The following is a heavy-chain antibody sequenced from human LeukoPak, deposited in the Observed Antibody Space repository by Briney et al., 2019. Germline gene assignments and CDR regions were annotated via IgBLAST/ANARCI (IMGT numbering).Heavy chain of an antibody. CDR3: ARQGDDSGSFLSTFDF. CDR1: GFTFSAYY. D-gene: IGHD1-26*01. J-gene: IGHJ3*01. Sequence: PGGSLRLSCAASGFTFSAYYMSWIRQAPGKGLERVSYISTSSSRTNYADSVKGRFIISRDNAKNSLYLQMNSLRAEDTAVYYCARQGDDSGSFLSTFDFWGQGTMVPVSS. V-gene: IGHV3-11*03. CDR2: ISTSSSRT.